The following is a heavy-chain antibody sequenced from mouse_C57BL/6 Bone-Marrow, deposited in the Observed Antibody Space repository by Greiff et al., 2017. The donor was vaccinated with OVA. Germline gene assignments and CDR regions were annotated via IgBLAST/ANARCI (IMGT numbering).Heavy chain of an antibody. Sequence: DVMLVESGGDLVKPGGSLKLSCAASGFTFSSYGMSWVRQTPDQRLEWVATIIRGGSYTYYPDSVKGRFTLSRDNAKNTLYMEMSSLKSEDTAMYYCARLSLEYAVDYWGQGTSVTVSS. D-gene: IGHD2-10*02. V-gene: IGHV5-6*02. J-gene: IGHJ4*01. CDR3: ARLSLEYAVDY. CDR2: IIRGGSYT. CDR1: GFTFSSYG.